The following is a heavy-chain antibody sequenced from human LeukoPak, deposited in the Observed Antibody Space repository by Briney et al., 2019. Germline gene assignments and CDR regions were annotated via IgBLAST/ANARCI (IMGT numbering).Heavy chain of an antibody. CDR3: ARVQTGTTYFDY. V-gene: IGHV1-2*02. CDR2: INPNSGGT. D-gene: IGHD1-7*01. J-gene: IGHJ4*02. CDR1: GYIFTDYY. Sequence: ASVKVSCKASGYIFTDYYMHWVRQAPGQGLEWMGWINPNSGGTNYAQKFQGRVTMTRDTSISTAYMELSRLRSDDTAVYYCARVQTGTTYFDYWGQGTLVTVSS.